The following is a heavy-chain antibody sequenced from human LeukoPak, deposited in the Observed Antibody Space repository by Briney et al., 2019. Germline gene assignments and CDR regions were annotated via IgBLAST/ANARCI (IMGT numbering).Heavy chain of an antibody. J-gene: IGHJ6*02. D-gene: IGHD2-8*02. V-gene: IGHV3-66*01. CDR3: ARAGPYYYYGMDV. Sequence: PGGSLRLSCAASGFTVSSNYMSWVRQAPGKGLEWVSVIYSGGSTYYADSVKGRFTISRDNSKNTLYLQMNILRAEDTAVYYCARAGPYYYYGMDVWGQGTTVTVSS. CDR1: GFTVSSNY. CDR2: IYSGGST.